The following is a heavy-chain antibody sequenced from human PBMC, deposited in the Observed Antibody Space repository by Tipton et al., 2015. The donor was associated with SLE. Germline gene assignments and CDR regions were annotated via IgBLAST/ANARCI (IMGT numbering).Heavy chain of an antibody. D-gene: IGHD4-11*01. V-gene: IGHV3-21*03. CDR2: ISSSSSYI. J-gene: IGHJ1*01. CDR3: TRDPTLSGPEYFQH. CDR1: GFTFSSYS. Sequence: GSLRLSCAASGFTFSSYSMNWVRQAPGKGLEWVSSISSSSSYIYYADSVKGRFTISRDNAKNSLYLQMNSLKTEDTAVYYCTRDPTLSGPEYFQHWGQGTLVTVSS.